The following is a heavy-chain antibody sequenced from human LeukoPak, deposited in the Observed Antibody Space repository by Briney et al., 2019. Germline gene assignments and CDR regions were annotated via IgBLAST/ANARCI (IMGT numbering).Heavy chain of an antibody. Sequence: SETLSLTCVVSGYSISSGYYWAWIRQPPGEGLEWIGSIYHSGSTNYNPSLKSRVTISVDTSKNQFSLNLNSVTAADTAVYYCARARGYYYYMDVWGKGTTVTVSS. V-gene: IGHV4-38-2*01. D-gene: IGHD3-10*01. CDR3: ARARGYYYYMDV. CDR2: IYHSGST. J-gene: IGHJ6*03. CDR1: GYSISSGYY.